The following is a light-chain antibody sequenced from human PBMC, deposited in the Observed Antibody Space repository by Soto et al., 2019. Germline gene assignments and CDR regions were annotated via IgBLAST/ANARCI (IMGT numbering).Light chain of an antibody. Sequence: QSVLTQPASVSGSPGQSITISCTGTSSDVGGYNYVSWYQQHPGKAPKLMIYDVSNRPSGVSNRFSGSKSGNTASLTISGFQAEDEADYYCISYTTSSTLYVVFGGGTKLTVL. CDR2: DVS. V-gene: IGLV2-14*01. CDR1: SSDVGGYNY. CDR3: ISYTTSSTLYVV. J-gene: IGLJ2*01.